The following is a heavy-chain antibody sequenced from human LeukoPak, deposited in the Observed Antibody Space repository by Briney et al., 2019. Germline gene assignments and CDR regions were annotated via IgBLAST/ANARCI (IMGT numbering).Heavy chain of an antibody. CDR1: GGSISGYY. CDR2: FYTSRNI. D-gene: IGHD6-13*01. Sequence: SETLSLTCSVSGGSISGYYSSWVRQPAGKGLEWIGRFYTSRNIDYNPSLESRVSMSVDASKNKVFLKLSSVTAADTAVYYCARDDVGISAVGAYWGPGILVAVSS. V-gene: IGHV4-4*07. CDR3: ARDDVGISAVGAY. J-gene: IGHJ4*02.